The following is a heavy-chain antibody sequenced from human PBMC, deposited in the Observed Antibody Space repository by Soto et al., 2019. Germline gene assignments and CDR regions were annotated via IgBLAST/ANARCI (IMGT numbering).Heavy chain of an antibody. CDR3: AKGDDYGDHYYCYGMDV. CDR2: ISYDGSNK. CDR1: GFTFSSYG. Sequence: QVQLVESGGGVVQPGRSLRLSCAASGFTFSSYGMHWVRQAPGKGLEWVAVISYDGSNKYYADSVKGRFTISRDNSKNTLYLQMNSLRAEDTAVYYCAKGDDYGDHYYCYGMDVWAKGPRSPSP. D-gene: IGHD4-17*01. J-gene: IGHJ6*02. V-gene: IGHV3-30*18.